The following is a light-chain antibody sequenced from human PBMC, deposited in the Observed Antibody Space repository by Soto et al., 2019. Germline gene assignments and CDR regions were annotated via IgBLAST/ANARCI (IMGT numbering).Light chain of an antibody. CDR1: ENIASY. Sequence: DIQMTQSPSSLSASVGDRVTITCRASENIASYLNWYQQKPGKAPTLLVYAASSLESGAPPRFSGTVSGTDFTLTITSLQPDDLATYFCHQSYSTPWTFGQGTKVEL. V-gene: IGKV1-39*01. J-gene: IGKJ1*01. CDR3: HQSYSTPWT. CDR2: AAS.